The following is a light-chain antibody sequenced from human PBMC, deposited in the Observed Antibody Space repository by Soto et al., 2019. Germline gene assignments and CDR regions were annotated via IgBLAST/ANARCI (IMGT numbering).Light chain of an antibody. CDR1: SSNIGSNP. CDR3: AGWDDTLNGVV. Sequence: QSVLTQPPSTSGTPGQRVTVSCSGSSSNIGSNPVNWYQQVPGTAPKLLIYNNNERPSGVPDRFSGSKSGTSASLAISGLQSEDEAHYYCAGWDDTLNGVVFGGGTKLTVL. J-gene: IGLJ2*01. V-gene: IGLV1-44*01. CDR2: NNN.